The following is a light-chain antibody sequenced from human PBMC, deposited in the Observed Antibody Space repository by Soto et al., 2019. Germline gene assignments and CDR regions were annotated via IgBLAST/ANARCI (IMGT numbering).Light chain of an antibody. CDR2: DVS. J-gene: IGLJ1*01. Sequence: QSVLAQPASVSGSPGQSVTISCTGTSSDVGAYKYVSWYQQNPDKAPKLMIYDVSYRPSGVSDRFSGSKSGNTASLTISGLQAEDEADYYCSSYTRINTHVFGTGTKVT. CDR3: SSYTRINTHV. V-gene: IGLV2-14*01. CDR1: SSDVGAYKY.